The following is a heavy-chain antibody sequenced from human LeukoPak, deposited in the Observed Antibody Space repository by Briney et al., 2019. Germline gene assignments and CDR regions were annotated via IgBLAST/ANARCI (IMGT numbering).Heavy chain of an antibody. CDR2: IYSGGST. Sequence: PGGSLRLSCTVSGFTVSSNYMSWVRQAPGKGLEWVSVIYSGGSTYYADSVKGRFTISRDNSKNTLYLQMNSLRAGDTAVYYCARVGQWRGYPLDYWGQGTLVTVSS. D-gene: IGHD6-19*01. J-gene: IGHJ4*02. CDR3: ARVGQWRGYPLDY. V-gene: IGHV3-66*01. CDR1: GFTVSSNY.